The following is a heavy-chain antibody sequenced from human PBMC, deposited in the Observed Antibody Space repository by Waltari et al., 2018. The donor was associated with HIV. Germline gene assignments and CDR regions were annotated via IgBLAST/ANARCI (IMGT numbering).Heavy chain of an antibody. J-gene: IGHJ4*02. CDR1: GGSISSSSYY. CDR3: ARGRVLRYFDWLLAPYY. CDR2: IYYSGST. V-gene: IGHV4-39*07. Sequence: QLQLQESGPGLVKPSETLSLTCTVSGGSISSSSYYWGWIRQPPGKGLEWIGSIYYSGSTYYNPSLKSRVTISVDTSKNQFSLKLSSVTAADTAVYYCARGRVLRYFDWLLAPYYWGQGTLVTVSS. D-gene: IGHD3-9*01.